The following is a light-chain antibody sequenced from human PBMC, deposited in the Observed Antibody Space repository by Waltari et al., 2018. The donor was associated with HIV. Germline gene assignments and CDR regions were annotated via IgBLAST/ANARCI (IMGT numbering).Light chain of an antibody. CDR3: GTWEGSLRAGV. CDR2: DND. Sequence: QSVLTQPPSVSAAPGPKVTTSCSGSSSNIGNTYVSWYQQVPGTAPQLLIDDNDKRPSGIPDRFSGSKSGTSATLGITGLQTGDEADYYCGTWEGSLRAGVFGGGTKLTVL. V-gene: IGLV1-51*01. J-gene: IGLJ2*01. CDR1: SSNIGNTY.